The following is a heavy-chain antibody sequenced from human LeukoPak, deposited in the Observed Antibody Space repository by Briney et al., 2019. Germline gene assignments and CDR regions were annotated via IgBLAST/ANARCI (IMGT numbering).Heavy chain of an antibody. CDR1: GVSVSSGSYY. CDR3: ARGQGYWYFDL. V-gene: IGHV4-61*01. Sequence: SETLSLTCSVSGVSVSSGSYYWSWIRQPPGKGLEWIGYIYYSGSTNYNPSLKSRVTISVDTSKNQFSLKLSSVTAADTAVYYCARGQGYWYFDLWGRGTLVTVSS. CDR2: IYYSGST. J-gene: IGHJ2*01.